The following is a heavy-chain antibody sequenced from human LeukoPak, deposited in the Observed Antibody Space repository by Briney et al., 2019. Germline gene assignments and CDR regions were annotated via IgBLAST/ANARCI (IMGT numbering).Heavy chain of an antibody. Sequence: ASVKVSCKVSGYTLTELSMHWVRQAPGKGLEWMGGFDPEDGETIYAQKFQGRATMTEDTSTDTAYMELSSLRSEDTAVYYWATAEVYYYGSGSYSYWGQGTLVTVSS. CDR2: FDPEDGET. CDR3: ATAEVYYYGSGSYSY. D-gene: IGHD3-10*01. J-gene: IGHJ4*02. CDR1: GYTLTELS. V-gene: IGHV1-24*01.